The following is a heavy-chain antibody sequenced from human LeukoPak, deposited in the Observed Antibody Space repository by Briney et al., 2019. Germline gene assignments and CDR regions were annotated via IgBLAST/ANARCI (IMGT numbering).Heavy chain of an antibody. CDR2: FDPEDGET. J-gene: IGHJ4*02. CDR1: GYTLTELS. Sequence: ASVKVPCKVSGYTLTELSMHWVRQAPGKGLEWMGGFDPEDGETIYAQKFQGRVTMTEDTSTDTAYMELSSLRSEDTAVYYCATHPTRYSSGWYDYWGQGTLVTVSS. CDR3: ATHPTRYSSGWYDY. V-gene: IGHV1-24*01. D-gene: IGHD6-19*01.